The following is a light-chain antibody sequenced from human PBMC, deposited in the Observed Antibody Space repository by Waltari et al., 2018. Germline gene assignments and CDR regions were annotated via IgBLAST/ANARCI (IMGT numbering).Light chain of an antibody. CDR3: AAWDDSVSGWV. CDR2: RNN. V-gene: IGLV1-47*01. Sequence: QSVLTQPPSASGTPGQRVTISCSGSSSHIGSNYIYWYQQFPGTAPKLLIYRNNQRPSGVPDRFSGSKSGTSASLAISGLRSEDEADYHCAAWDDSVSGWVFGGGTKLTVL. CDR1: SSHIGSNY. J-gene: IGLJ3*02.